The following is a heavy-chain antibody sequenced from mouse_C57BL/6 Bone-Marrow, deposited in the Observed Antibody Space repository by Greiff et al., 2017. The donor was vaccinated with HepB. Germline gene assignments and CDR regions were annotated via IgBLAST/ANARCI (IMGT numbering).Heavy chain of an antibody. CDR2: IWGVGST. CDR3: AGRLERGAMDY. CDR1: GFSFTSYG. J-gene: IGHJ4*01. V-gene: IGHV2-6*01. Sequence: VQGVESGPGLVAPSQTLSITCTVSGFSFTSYGVDWVRQSPGKGLEWLGVIWGVGSTNYNSALKSRLSISKENSKSQVFLKMNSLQTDDTAMYYCAGRLERGAMDYWGQGTSVTVSS. D-gene: IGHD4-1*01.